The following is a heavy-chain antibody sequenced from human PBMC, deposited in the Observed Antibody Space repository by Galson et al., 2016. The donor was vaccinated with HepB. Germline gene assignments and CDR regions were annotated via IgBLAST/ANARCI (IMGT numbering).Heavy chain of an antibody. D-gene: IGHD2-2*01. CDR2: TSAIDGTI. CDR3: ARAGYCSSASCQYYYYGVDV. CDR1: GFTFSDYY. V-gene: IGHV3-11*01. Sequence: SLRLSCAASGFTFSDYYMTWIRQAPGKGLEWVSDTSAIDGTIYYADSVKGRFTISRDNGQNSLYLQMNSLRAEDTAVYYCARAGYCSSASCQYYYYGVDVWGQGTTVTVSS. J-gene: IGHJ6*02.